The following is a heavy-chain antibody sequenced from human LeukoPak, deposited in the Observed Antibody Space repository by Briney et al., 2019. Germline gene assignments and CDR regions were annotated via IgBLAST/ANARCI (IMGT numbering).Heavy chain of an antibody. J-gene: IGHJ4*02. V-gene: IGHV4-59*01. CDR1: NDSIFSYS. Sequence: SETLSLTCTVSNDSIFSYSWSWIRQPPGKGLEWIGYIYYSGSTNYNPSLKSRVTISVDTSKNQFSLNLSSVTAADTAVYYCARGLDGLGSWGQGTLVTVSS. D-gene: IGHD1-26*01. CDR2: IYYSGST. CDR3: ARGLDGLGS.